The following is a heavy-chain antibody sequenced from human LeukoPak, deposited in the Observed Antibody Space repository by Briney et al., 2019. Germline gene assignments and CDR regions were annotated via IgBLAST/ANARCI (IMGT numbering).Heavy chain of an antibody. CDR3: ARGGGSYWYFDL. Sequence: KTSETLSLTCTVSGGSISTYYWSWIRQPPGKGLELIGYINHIGRTNYNTSLKSRVTISVDTSNNQFSLNLCSVTAADTAVYYCARGGGSYWYFDLWGRGTLVTVSS. CDR1: GGSISTYY. V-gene: IGHV4-59*01. J-gene: IGHJ2*01. D-gene: IGHD5-12*01. CDR2: INHIGRT.